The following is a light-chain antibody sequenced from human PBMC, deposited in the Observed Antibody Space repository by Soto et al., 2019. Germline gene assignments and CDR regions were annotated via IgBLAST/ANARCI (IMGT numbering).Light chain of an antibody. CDR1: SSDVGGYNY. CDR3: SSYTSSSTLV. CDR2: EVS. J-gene: IGLJ1*01. V-gene: IGLV2-14*01. Sequence: QSVLTQPASVSGSLGQSITTSFTGTSSDVGGYNYVSWYQQHPGKAPKLMIYEVSNRPSGVSNRFSGSKSGNTASLTISGLQAEDEADYYCSSYTSSSTLVFGTGTKVTVL.